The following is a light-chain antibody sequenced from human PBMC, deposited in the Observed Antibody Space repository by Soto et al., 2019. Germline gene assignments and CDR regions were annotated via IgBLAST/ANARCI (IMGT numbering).Light chain of an antibody. Sequence: EIVLTQSPGPLSLSPGERATLSCRASQSVSGTSLAWYQQKPGQAPRLLIFNAVSRAAGIPDRFSGSGSGTDFSLTISRLEPDDFAMYYCQLYDTSPLTFGQGTKVDIK. V-gene: IGKV3-20*01. CDR2: NAV. CDR3: QLYDTSPLT. J-gene: IGKJ1*01. CDR1: QSVSGTS.